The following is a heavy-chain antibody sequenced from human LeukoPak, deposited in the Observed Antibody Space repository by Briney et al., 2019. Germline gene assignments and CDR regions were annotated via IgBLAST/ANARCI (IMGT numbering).Heavy chain of an antibody. CDR3: WGYYDTSGRRMDV. V-gene: IGHV3-21*01. Sequence: GGSLRLSCAASGFTFSSYSMNWVRQAPGKGLESVSSISSSSSYIYYADSVKGRFTISRDNAKNSLYLQMNSLRAEDTAVYFLWGYYDTSGRRMDVWGQGTTVTVSS. CDR1: GFTFSSYS. CDR2: ISSSSSYI. D-gene: IGHD3-22*01. J-gene: IGHJ6*02.